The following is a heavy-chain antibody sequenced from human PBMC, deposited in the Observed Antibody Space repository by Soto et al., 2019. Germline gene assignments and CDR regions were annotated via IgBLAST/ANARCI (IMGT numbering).Heavy chain of an antibody. J-gene: IGHJ6*02. Sequence: QVLLVESGEGLVKAGGSLRLSCAASGFIFRDYYMSWVRQTPGKGLEWVSYISTRSTYTNYADSVKGRFTISRDNTKNSLYLQMDSLRVEDTAVYYCARDLAWKRGKVGRYYYGMDVWGQGTTVTVSS. CDR3: ARDLAWKRGKVGRYYYGMDV. V-gene: IGHV3-11*06. D-gene: IGHD1-1*01. CDR2: ISTRSTYT. CDR1: GFIFRDYY.